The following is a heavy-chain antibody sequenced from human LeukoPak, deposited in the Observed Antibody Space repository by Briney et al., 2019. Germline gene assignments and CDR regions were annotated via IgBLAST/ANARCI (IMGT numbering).Heavy chain of an antibody. Sequence: PSETLSLTCTVSGGSVSNTNYYWGWIRQPPGKGLEWIRNIYYSGSTYYNPSLKSRVTISVDTSNNHFSLKLSSVTAADTAVYCCARIVFRGSYRFDYWGQGTLLTVSS. CDR3: ARIVFRGSYRFDY. J-gene: IGHJ4*02. D-gene: IGHD1-26*01. V-gene: IGHV4-39*02. CDR2: IYYSGST. CDR1: GGSVSNTNYY.